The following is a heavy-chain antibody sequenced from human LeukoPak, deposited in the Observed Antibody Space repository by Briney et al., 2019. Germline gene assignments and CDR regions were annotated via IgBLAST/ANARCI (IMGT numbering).Heavy chain of an antibody. Sequence: GASVKVSCKASGYTFSDYYMHWVRQAPGQGLEWMGWINPNNGGTNYAQKFQGRVSMTRDTSISTVYMEVRRLRSDDTAVYYCARDNYGSGSYYKYWGQGTLVTVCS. CDR2: INPNNGGT. J-gene: IGHJ4*02. CDR3: ARDNYGSGSYYKY. V-gene: IGHV1-2*02. CDR1: GYTFSDYY. D-gene: IGHD3-10*01.